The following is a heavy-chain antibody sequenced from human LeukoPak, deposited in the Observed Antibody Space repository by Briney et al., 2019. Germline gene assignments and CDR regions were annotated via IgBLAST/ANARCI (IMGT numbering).Heavy chain of an antibody. D-gene: IGHD3-9*01. CDR3: ARETIYGRCSYFDY. Sequence: GGSLRLSCAASGFTFSSYAMHWVRQAPGKGLEWVAVISYDGSNKYYADSVKGRFTISRDNSKNTLYLQMNSLRAEDTAVYYCARETIYGRCSYFDYWGRGPWSPSPQ. CDR1: GFTFSSYA. V-gene: IGHV3-30-3*01. CDR2: ISYDGSNK. J-gene: IGHJ4*02.